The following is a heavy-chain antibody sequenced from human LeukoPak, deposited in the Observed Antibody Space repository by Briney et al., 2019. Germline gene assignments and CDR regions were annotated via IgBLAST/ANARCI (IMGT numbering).Heavy chain of an antibody. V-gene: IGHV3-66*01. D-gene: IGHD6-19*01. CDR2: IYSCGST. Sequence: GGSLRLSCTASGFTFNNHAMNWVRQAPGKGLEWVSVIYSCGSTYYADSVKGRFTISRDNSKNTLYLQMNSLRAEDTAVYYCAREHSSGCPRLAPGYMDVWGKGTTVTVSS. J-gene: IGHJ6*03. CDR1: GFTFNNHA. CDR3: AREHSSGCPRLAPGYMDV.